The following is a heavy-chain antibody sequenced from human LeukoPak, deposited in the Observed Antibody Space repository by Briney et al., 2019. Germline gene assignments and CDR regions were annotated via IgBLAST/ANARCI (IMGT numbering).Heavy chain of an antibody. CDR3: ASTIVVVPAAVEDAFDI. CDR1: GGSISSGGYY. Sequence: SETLSLTCTVSGGSISSGGYYWSWLRQHPGKGLEWIGYIYYSGSIYYNPSLKSRVTISVDTSKNQFSLKLSSVTAADTAVYYCASTIVVVPAAVEDAFDIWGQGTMVTVSS. CDR2: IYYSGSI. J-gene: IGHJ3*02. V-gene: IGHV4-31*03. D-gene: IGHD2-2*01.